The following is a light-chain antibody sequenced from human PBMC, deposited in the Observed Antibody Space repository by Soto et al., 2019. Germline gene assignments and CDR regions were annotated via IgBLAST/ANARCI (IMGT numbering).Light chain of an antibody. CDR1: QGISSY. CDR2: AAA. V-gene: IGKV1-8*01. Sequence: AIRMTPSPSSFSASTGDRVTITCRASQGISSYLAWYQQKPGKAPKLLIYAAANLQSGVPSRFSGSGSGTDFTLTISCLQSEDFATYYCQQYYSYPLTCGGGTKVEIK. CDR3: QQYYSYPLT. J-gene: IGKJ4*01.